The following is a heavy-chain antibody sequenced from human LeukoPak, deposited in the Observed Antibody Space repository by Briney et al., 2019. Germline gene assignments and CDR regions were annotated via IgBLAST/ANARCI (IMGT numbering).Heavy chain of an antibody. CDR3: AKDSGGTYFYYYYYTDV. CDR1: GFSFSTYA. D-gene: IGHD1-26*01. V-gene: IGHV3-23*01. Sequence: GGSLRLSCAASGFSFSTYAMSWVRQAPGKGLEWVSAISAGGATIYYADSVKGRFTVSRDNSKNTLYLHMNSLRAEDTAIYYCAKDSGGTYFYYYYYTDVWGKGTTVTVSS. CDR2: ISAGGATI. J-gene: IGHJ6*03.